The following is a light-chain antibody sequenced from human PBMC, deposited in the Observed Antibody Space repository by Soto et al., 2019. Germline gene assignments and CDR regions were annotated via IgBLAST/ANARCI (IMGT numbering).Light chain of an antibody. CDR3: LQDYNLPWT. V-gene: IGKV1-6*01. CDR1: QGIRND. J-gene: IGKJ1*01. CDR2: GAS. Sequence: AIQMTQSPSSLSASVGDRVTITCRASQGIRNDLGWYQQKAGEAPKLLVYGASTSHSGVPSRFGGSGSGTDFTLTISSLQPEDSATYFCLQDYNLPWTFGQGTKVEIK.